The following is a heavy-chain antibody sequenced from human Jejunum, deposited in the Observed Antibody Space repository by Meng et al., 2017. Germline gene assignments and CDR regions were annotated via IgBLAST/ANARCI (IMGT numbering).Heavy chain of an antibody. Sequence: GGSLRLSCAASGFRFSTYEMNWVRQAPGKGLEWVSYISSSGSTINYADSVKGRFTISRDNAKNSLYLQMNSLRAEETAVYYCARESAYDKFDYWGQGTLVTVSS. CDR2: ISSSGSTI. CDR1: GFRFSTYE. CDR3: ARESAYDKFDY. J-gene: IGHJ4*02. V-gene: IGHV3-48*03. D-gene: IGHD3-3*01.